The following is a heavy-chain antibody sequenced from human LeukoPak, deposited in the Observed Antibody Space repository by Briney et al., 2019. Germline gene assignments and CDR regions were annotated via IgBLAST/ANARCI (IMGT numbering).Heavy chain of an antibody. D-gene: IGHD3-10*01. CDR1: GYTFTGYY. CDR2: INPNSGAT. J-gene: IGHJ5*02. V-gene: IGHV1-2*02. Sequence: SVKVSCKASGYTFTGYYIHWVRQAPGQGLEWMAWINPNSGATNYAQKFQGRVSMTRDTSISTAYMALSRLTSDDTAVYFCARGRFGEWDNWFDPWGQGTLVTVSS. CDR3: ARGRFGEWDNWFDP.